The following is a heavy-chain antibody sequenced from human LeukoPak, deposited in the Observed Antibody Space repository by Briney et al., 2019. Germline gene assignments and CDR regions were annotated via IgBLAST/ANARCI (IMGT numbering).Heavy chain of an antibody. V-gene: IGHV3-7*01. D-gene: IGHD7-27*01. CDR1: GFTLSGYW. J-gene: IGHJ4*02. CDR2: INLGGSAK. Sequence: GALRLSCAASGFTLSGYWMNWVRQAPGKGLEWVANINLGGSAKLYVDSVKGRFTISRDNAKNSLDLQMNSLKVEDTAVYYCAAWGKYNYRGQGTLVTVSS. CDR3: AAWGKYNY.